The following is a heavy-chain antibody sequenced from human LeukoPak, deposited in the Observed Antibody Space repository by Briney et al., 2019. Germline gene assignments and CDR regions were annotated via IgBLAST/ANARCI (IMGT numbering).Heavy chain of an antibody. CDR2: LDPEDGET. CDR1: GYTLTELS. Sequence: GASVKVSCKVSGYTLTELSMHWVRQAPGKGLEWMGGLDPEDGETIYAQKFQGRVTMTEDTSTDTAYMELSSLRSEDTAVYYCATVPLTYYDFWSGPQDYFDYWGQGTLVTVSS. V-gene: IGHV1-24*01. J-gene: IGHJ4*02. D-gene: IGHD3-3*01. CDR3: ATVPLTYYDFWSGPQDYFDY.